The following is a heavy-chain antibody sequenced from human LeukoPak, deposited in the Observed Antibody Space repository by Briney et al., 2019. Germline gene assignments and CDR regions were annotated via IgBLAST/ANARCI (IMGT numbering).Heavy chain of an antibody. CDR1: GYTFTNYD. J-gene: IGHJ4*02. V-gene: IGHV1-8*01. Sequence: ASVKVSCKASGYTFTNYDINWVRQATGQGLEWMGWMNPNSGNTGYPQKFQDRVTMTRDTPISTAYMELSSLRSEDTAVYYCARVYGPIDYWGQGTLVTVSS. D-gene: IGHD2-8*01. CDR3: ARVYGPIDY. CDR2: MNPNSGNT.